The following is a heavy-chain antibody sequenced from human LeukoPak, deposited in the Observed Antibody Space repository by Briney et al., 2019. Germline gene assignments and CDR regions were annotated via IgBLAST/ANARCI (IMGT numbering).Heavy chain of an antibody. CDR1: GFTFDDYA. D-gene: IGHD6-6*01. CDR3: VCSSSWSFYYFDY. Sequence: PRGSLRLSCAASGFTFDDYAMHWVRQAPGKGLENVSLISGDGGSTYYADSVKGRFTISRDNSKNSLYLQMNSLRTEDTALYYCVCSSSWSFYYFDYWGQGTPVTVSS. V-gene: IGHV3-43*02. J-gene: IGHJ4*02. CDR2: ISGDGGST.